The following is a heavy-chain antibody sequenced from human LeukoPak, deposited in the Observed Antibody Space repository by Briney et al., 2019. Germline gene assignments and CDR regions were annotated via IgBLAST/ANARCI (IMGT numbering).Heavy chain of an antibody. CDR2: IGGRGGGT. Sequence: GGSLRLSCAASGFTFSTYAMSWVRQAPGKGLEWVSTIGGRGGGTYYAESVKGRFIISRDTSKNTLFLQMNSLRAEDTALYYCARNDFGSGWLGDYWGQGTLVTVFS. J-gene: IGHJ4*02. D-gene: IGHD6-19*01. CDR3: ARNDFGSGWLGDY. CDR1: GFTFSTYA. V-gene: IGHV3-23*01.